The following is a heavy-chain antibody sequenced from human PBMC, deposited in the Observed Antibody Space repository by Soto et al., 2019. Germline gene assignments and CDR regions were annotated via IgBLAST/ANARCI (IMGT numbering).Heavy chain of an antibody. CDR1: GYTFTSYS. V-gene: IGHV1-3*01. CDR3: ARDSSGWYLDGPFYYYYGMDV. Sequence: ASVKVSCKASGYTFTSYSIHWGRQAPGQRLECMGWINAGNGNTKYSQKFQGRVTITRDTSASTAYMELSSLRSEDTAVYYCARDSSGWYLDGPFYYYYGMDVWGQGTTVTVSS. D-gene: IGHD6-19*01. CDR2: INAGNGNT. J-gene: IGHJ6*02.